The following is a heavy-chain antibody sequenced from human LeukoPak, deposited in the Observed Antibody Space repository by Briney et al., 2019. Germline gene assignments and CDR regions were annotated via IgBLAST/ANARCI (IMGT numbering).Heavy chain of an antibody. Sequence: LTGGSLRLSCAASGFTFSSYAMSWVRQAPGKGLEWVSLIISSGGSTYYADSVKGRFTISRDNSKNTLYLQMNSLRAEDTAVYYCAKDYYVLGNYRHFDYWGQGTLVTVSS. CDR1: GFTFSSYA. CDR2: IISSGGST. D-gene: IGHD3-10*01. CDR3: AKDYYVLGNYRHFDY. J-gene: IGHJ4*02. V-gene: IGHV3-23*01.